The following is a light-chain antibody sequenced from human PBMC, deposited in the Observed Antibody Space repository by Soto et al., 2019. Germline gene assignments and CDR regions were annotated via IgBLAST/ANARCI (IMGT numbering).Light chain of an antibody. CDR3: QQYYSYPFT. CDR1: QGISSD. Sequence: AIRMTQSPSSFSASTGDRVTITCRASQGISSDLAWYQQKPGKAPKLLIYAASTLRRGVPSRFSGSGSGTDFTLTIRYLQAEDFATYYCQQYYSYPFTFGGGTKVEIK. CDR2: AAS. V-gene: IGKV1-8*01. J-gene: IGKJ4*01.